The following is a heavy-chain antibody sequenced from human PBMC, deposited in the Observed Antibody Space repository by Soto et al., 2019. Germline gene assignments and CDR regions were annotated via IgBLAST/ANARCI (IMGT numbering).Heavy chain of an antibody. D-gene: IGHD4-17*01. Sequence: PSEPLSLTCTVSGGSISSYYWSWIRQPPGKGLEWIGYIYYSGSTNYNPSLKSRVTISVGTSKNQFSLKLSSVTAADTAVYYCARDGDYGDYGIFDYWGQGTLVTVSS. J-gene: IGHJ4*02. CDR3: ARDGDYGDYGIFDY. CDR1: GGSISSYY. CDR2: IYYSGST. V-gene: IGHV4-59*01.